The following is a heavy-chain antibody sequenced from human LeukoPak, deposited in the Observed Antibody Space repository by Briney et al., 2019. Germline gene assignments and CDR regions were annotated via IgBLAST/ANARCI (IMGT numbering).Heavy chain of an antibody. CDR1: GFTFSTYG. D-gene: IGHD5-18*01. Sequence: GGSLRLSCAASGFTFSTYGMTWVRQAPGQGLEWVSGVSGSGDTTYYADSVKGRFTISRDNSKDTLYLQMNSLRAEDTAVYYCAKATALYYYYMDVWGKGTTVTVSS. CDR2: VSGSGDTT. J-gene: IGHJ6*03. V-gene: IGHV3-23*01. CDR3: AKATALYYYYMDV.